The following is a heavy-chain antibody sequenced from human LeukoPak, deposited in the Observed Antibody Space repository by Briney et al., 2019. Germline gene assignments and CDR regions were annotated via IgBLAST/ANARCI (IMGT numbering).Heavy chain of an antibody. CDR3: ARGPYSDTSGRLSDV. J-gene: IGHJ6*02. CDR1: GFAFSSYN. CDR2: IGSSGSPT. Sequence: QAGGSLRLSCAASGFAFSSYNMNWVRQAPGKGLEWISYIGSSGSPTHYADSVGGRFTISRDNAKNSLYLQMNSLRDEDTAVYFCARGPYSDTSGRLSDVWGQGTTVTVSS. V-gene: IGHV3-48*02. D-gene: IGHD3-22*01.